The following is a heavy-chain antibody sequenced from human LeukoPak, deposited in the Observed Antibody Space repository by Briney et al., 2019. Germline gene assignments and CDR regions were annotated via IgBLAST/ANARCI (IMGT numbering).Heavy chain of an antibody. J-gene: IGHJ3*02. V-gene: IGHV1-46*01. Sequence: GASVKVSCKASGYTFTIYFMHWLRQAPGQGLEWMGIINPSRGSTNYAQKFQGRVTMTRDTSTSTVYMELSSLRSEDTAVYYCARGDHVRIYAESAFDIWGQGTMVSVSS. CDR3: ARGDHVRIYAESAFDI. CDR1: GYTFTIYF. D-gene: IGHD5/OR15-5a*01. CDR2: INPSRGST.